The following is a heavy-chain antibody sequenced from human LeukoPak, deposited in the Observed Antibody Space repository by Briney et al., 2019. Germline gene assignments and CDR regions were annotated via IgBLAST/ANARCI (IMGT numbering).Heavy chain of an antibody. Sequence: GGSLRLSCAASGFTFSSYWMSWVRQAPGKGLEWVANIKQDGSEKYYVDSVKGRFTISRDNAKNSLYLQMNGLRAEDTAVYYCARDFADYYDSSGYYNYYYYYMDVWGKGTTVTVSS. CDR3: ARDFADYYDSSGYYNYYYYYMDV. D-gene: IGHD3-22*01. V-gene: IGHV3-7*01. CDR2: IKQDGSEK. CDR1: GFTFSSYW. J-gene: IGHJ6*03.